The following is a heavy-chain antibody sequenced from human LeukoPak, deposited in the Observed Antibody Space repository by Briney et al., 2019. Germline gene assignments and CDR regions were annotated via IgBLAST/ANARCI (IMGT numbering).Heavy chain of an antibody. CDR3: ARDPSPRYCSGGGCYSFIPFEP. V-gene: IGHV1-8*03. CDR1: GYTFTSYD. J-gene: IGHJ5*02. D-gene: IGHD2-15*01. CDR2: MNPNSGNT. Sequence: ASVKVSCKASGYTFTSYDINWVRQATGQGLEWMGWMNPNSGNTGYAQKFQGRVTITRNTSISTAYMELRSLRSDDTAVYYCARDPSPRYCSGGGCYSFIPFEPWGQGTLVTVSS.